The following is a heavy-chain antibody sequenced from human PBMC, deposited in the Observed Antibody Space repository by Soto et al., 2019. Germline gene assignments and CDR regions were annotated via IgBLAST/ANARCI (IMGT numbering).Heavy chain of an antibody. CDR3: ARARGVTRYYYYYMDV. CDR2: INHSGST. Sequence: SETLSLTCAVYGGSFSGYYWSWIRQPPGKGLEWIGEINHSGSTNYNPSLKSRVTISVDTSKNQFSLKLSSVTAADTAVYYCARARGVTRYYYYYMDVWGKGTTVTVSS. D-gene: IGHD4-4*01. CDR1: GGSFSGYY. V-gene: IGHV4-34*01. J-gene: IGHJ6*03.